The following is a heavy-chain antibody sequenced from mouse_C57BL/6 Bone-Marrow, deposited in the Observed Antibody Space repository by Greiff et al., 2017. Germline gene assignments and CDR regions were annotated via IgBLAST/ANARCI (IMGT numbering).Heavy chain of an antibody. V-gene: IGHV14-4*01. CDR2: IEPENGDT. Sequence: VQLQQSGAELVRPGASVKLSCTASGFNIKDDYMHWVKQRPEQGLEWIGWIEPENGDTEYASQFQGKATITADTSSNTAYLQLSSLTSEDTAVDYCTTWERAMDYWGQGTSVTVSS. CDR1: GFNIKDDY. CDR3: TTWERAMDY. J-gene: IGHJ4*01. D-gene: IGHD4-1*01.